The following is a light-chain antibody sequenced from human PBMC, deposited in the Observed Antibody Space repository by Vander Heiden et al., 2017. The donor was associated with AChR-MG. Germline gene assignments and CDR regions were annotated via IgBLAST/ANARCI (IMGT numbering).Light chain of an antibody. CDR3: AAWDDILRGHAA. J-gene: IGLJ2*01. V-gene: IGLV1-47*01. CDR2: RNN. CDR1: SSNIGSNF. Sequence: QSVLTQPPSASGTPGQRVTISCSGSSSNIGSNFVYWYQQFPGTAPNLLLYRNNQRPSGVPDRFSGSKSGTSASLAISGLRSEDEADYYCAAWDDILRGHAAFGGGTKLTVL.